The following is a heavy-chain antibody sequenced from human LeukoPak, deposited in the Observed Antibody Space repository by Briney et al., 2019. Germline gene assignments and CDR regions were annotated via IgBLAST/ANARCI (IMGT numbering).Heavy chain of an antibody. CDR3: AKRGNWGFFDY. V-gene: IGHV4-38-2*02. CDR1: GYSISSNYY. Sequence: PSETLSLTCTVSGYSISSNYYWGWIRQPPGKGLEWIGSIYHSGSTYYNPSLKGRVTILIDTSKNQFSLKLSSVTAADTAVYYCAKRGNWGFFDYWGQGTLVTVSS. D-gene: IGHD7-27*01. J-gene: IGHJ4*02. CDR2: IYHSGST.